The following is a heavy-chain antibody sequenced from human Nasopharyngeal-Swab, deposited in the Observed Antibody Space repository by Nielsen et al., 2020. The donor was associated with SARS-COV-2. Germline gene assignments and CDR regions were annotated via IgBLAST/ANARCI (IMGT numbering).Heavy chain of an antibody. V-gene: IGHV3-7*01. D-gene: IGHD3-3*01. J-gene: IGHJ6*02. Sequence: GESLKISCAASDFTFSIYWMTWVRQAPGKGLEWVANIRQDGSQRYYVGSVKGRFTISRDNARNSLYLQMNSLRAEDTAVYYCARDGLDYDFWSAYFMDVWGQGTTVTVSS. CDR2: IRQDGSQR. CDR1: DFTFSIYW. CDR3: ARDGLDYDFWSAYFMDV.